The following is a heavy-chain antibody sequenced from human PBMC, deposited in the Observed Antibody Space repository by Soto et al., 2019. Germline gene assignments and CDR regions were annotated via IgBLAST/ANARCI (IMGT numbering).Heavy chain of an antibody. Sequence: SETLSLTCAVYGGSFSGYYWSWIRQPPGKGLEWIGEINHSGSTNYNPSLKSRVTISVDTSKNQFSLKLSSVTAADTAVYYCARHENYYGDFDYWGQGTLVTVSS. V-gene: IGHV4-34*01. J-gene: IGHJ4*02. D-gene: IGHD3-10*01. CDR2: INHSGST. CDR1: GGSFSGYY. CDR3: ARHENYYGDFDY.